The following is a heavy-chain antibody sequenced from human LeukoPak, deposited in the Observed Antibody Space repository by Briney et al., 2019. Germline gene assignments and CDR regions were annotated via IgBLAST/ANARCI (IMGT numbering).Heavy chain of an antibody. CDR3: AKGGKWDVTPFDY. CDR1: GFTFSSYA. D-gene: IGHD1-26*01. CDR2: ISGSGGST. Sequence: GGSLRLSCAASGFTFSSYAMSWVRQAPGKGLEWVSAISGSGGSTYYADSVKGRFTISRDNARNSLYLQLNSLRAEDTAVYYCAKGGKWDVTPFDYWGQGTLVTVSS. J-gene: IGHJ4*02. V-gene: IGHV3-23*01.